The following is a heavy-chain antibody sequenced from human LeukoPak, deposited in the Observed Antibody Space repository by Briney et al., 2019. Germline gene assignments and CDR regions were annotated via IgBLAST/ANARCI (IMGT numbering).Heavy chain of an antibody. CDR2: INHSGST. V-gene: IGHV4-34*01. CDR3: ARRYRLPPYYCYGMDV. J-gene: IGHJ6*04. CDR1: GESHRRYY. D-gene: IGHD2-2*01. Sequence: SETLSLTRAVYGESHRRYYWSWIPHPPAKGLVGMGEINHSGSTNYNPYLKSRVTISVETSKNQCSLKLSSVTASDTAVYYCARRYRLPPYYCYGMDVWGKGTTVTVSS.